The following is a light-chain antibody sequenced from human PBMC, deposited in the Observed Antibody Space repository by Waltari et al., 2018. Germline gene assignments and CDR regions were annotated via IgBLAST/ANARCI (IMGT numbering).Light chain of an antibody. CDR2: KAS. CDR3: QQYNSHSPLTPLT. CDR1: QSISSW. V-gene: IGKV1-5*03. J-gene: IGKJ4*01. Sequence: DIQMTQSPSTLSASVGDRVIITCRASQSISSWLAWYQQKPGKAPKLLIYKASTLESGVPARFGGSGSGTECTLTITSLQPDDFATYYCQQYNSHSPLTPLTFGGGTKVEIK.